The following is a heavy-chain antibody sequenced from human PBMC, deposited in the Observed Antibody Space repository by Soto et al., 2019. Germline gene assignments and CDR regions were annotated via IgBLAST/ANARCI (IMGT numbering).Heavy chain of an antibody. CDR1: GFTFSSCG. CDR2: ISYDGSNK. Sequence: QVQLVESGGGVVQPGRSLRLSCAASGFTFSSCGMHWVRQAPGKGLEWVAVISYDGSNKYYADSVKGRFTISRDNSKNTLYLQMNSLRAEDTAVYYCAKAISGWYYDYWGQGTLVTVSS. CDR3: AKAISGWYYDY. J-gene: IGHJ4*02. V-gene: IGHV3-30*18. D-gene: IGHD6-19*01.